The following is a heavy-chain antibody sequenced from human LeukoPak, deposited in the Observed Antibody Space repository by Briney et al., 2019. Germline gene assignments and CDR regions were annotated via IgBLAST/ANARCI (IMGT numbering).Heavy chain of an antibody. CDR1: GGTFSSYA. J-gene: IGHJ3*02. D-gene: IGHD3-3*02. CDR3: ARDLHSWSPSSLRAFDI. CDR2: IIPIFGTA. Sequence: GASVKVSCKASGGTFSSYAISWVRQAPGQGLEWMGGIIPIFGTANYAQKFQGRVTITADESTSTAYMELSSLRSEDTAVYYCARDLHSWSPSSLRAFDIWGQGTMVTVSS. V-gene: IGHV1-69*13.